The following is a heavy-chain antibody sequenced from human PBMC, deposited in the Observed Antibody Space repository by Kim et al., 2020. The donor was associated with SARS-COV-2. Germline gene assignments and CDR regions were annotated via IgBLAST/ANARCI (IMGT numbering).Heavy chain of an antibody. D-gene: IGHD1-26*01. CDR2: ISSRGSAI. J-gene: IGHJ5*02. V-gene: IGHV3-11*01. CDR1: GFIFSDHY. Sequence: GGSLRLSCVASGFIFSDHYMSWIRQAPGKGLEWVSYISSRGSAIYYADSVKGRFTISRDNTKNSLYLQMNSLRADDTAVYFCAKGGSFPTWGQGILVAVSS. CDR3: AKGGSFPT.